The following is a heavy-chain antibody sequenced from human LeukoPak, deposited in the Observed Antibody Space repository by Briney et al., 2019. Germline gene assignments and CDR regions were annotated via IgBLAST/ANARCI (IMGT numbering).Heavy chain of an antibody. J-gene: IGHJ4*02. D-gene: IGHD3-3*01. Sequence: GAPGTLSCKPSGYTFTAFYIHWVRQAPGQGLEWMGWINPNSGGTNYAQNFQGRVTMTRDTSISTAYMELSRLSSDDTAVYYCARDDRYYDFWIGYHVWGQGTLVTASS. CDR2: INPNSGGT. CDR1: GYTFTAFY. V-gene: IGHV1-2*02. CDR3: ARDDRYYDFWIGYHV.